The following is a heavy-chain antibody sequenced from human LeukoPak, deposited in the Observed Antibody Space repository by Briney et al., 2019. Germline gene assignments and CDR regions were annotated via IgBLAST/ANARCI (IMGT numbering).Heavy chain of an antibody. D-gene: IGHD1-7*01. CDR1: GYTFTSYY. V-gene: IGHV1-46*03. Sequence: ASVKVSCKASGYTFTSYYVHWVRQAPGQGLEWMGIINPSGGSTSYAQKFQGRVTMTRDTSTSTVYMELSSLRSEDTAVYYCARAITGTTALGYWGQGTLATVSS. CDR3: ARAITGTTALGY. J-gene: IGHJ4*02. CDR2: INPSGGST.